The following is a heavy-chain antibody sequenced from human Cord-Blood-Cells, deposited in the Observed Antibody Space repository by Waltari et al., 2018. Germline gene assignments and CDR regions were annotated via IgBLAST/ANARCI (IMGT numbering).Heavy chain of an antibody. D-gene: IGHD1-20*01. CDR3: ARAARITGYWYFDL. J-gene: IGHJ2*01. Sequence: QVQLVQSGAEVKKPGASVKVSCKASGYTFTSYYINLVRQATGQGLEWMGWMNPNSGNTGYAQKFQGRVTMTRNTSISTAYMELSSLRSEDTAVYYCARAARITGYWYFDLWGRGTLVTVSS. CDR1: GYTFTSYY. CDR2: MNPNSGNT. V-gene: IGHV1-8*02.